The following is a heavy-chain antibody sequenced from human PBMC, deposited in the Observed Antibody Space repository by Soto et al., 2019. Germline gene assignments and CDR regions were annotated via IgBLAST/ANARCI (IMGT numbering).Heavy chain of an antibody. CDR1: GYTFTDYG. Sequence: ASVKVSCKASGYTFTDYGISWVLQAPGQGLEWMGWISTYNGDTNYAQQLQGRVTMTTDTSTSTVYMELGSLRSDDTSVFYCARDWHCSGGTCLDVFDIWGQGTEVTVSS. CDR3: ARDWHCSGGTCLDVFDI. CDR2: ISTYNGDT. J-gene: IGHJ3*02. V-gene: IGHV1-18*01. D-gene: IGHD2-15*01.